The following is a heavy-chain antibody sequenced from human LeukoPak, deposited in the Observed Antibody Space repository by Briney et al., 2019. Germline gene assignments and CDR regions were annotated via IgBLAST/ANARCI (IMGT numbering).Heavy chain of an antibody. CDR3: AREGGKKRFCSSTSCYGLGAFDI. J-gene: IGHJ3*02. D-gene: IGHD2-2*01. V-gene: IGHV4-34*01. CDR2: INHSGST. CDR1: GGSFSDYY. Sequence: SETLSLTCAVYGGSFSDYYWSLIRQPPGKGLEWIGEINHSGSTNYNPSLKSRVTISVDTSKNQFSLKLSSVTAADTAVYYCAREGGKKRFCSSTSCYGLGAFDIWGQGTMVTVSS.